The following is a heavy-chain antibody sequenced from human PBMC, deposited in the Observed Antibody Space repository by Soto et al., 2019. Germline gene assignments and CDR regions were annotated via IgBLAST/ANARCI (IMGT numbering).Heavy chain of an antibody. V-gene: IGHV3-23*01. CDR3: AKFRGPSYSYYSMDV. Sequence: EVQLLESGGGLVRPGGPLSLSCAASGFTFGSYPMNCLRKPPGRGLECVSFISGSGRTTHYADSVKGRFTVSRDNSKNTLYLQMNSLRAEDTALYYCAKFRGPSYSYYSMDVWGKGTTVTVSS. D-gene: IGHD3-16*01. CDR2: ISGSGRTT. J-gene: IGHJ6*03. CDR1: GFTFGSYP.